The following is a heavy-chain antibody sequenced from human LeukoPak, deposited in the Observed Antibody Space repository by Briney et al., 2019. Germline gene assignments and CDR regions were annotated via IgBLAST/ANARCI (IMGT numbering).Heavy chain of an antibody. CDR2: IKSKTDGGTT. CDR3: TTQNGITMIVSPV. CDR1: GFTFSNAW. J-gene: IGHJ4*02. Sequence: GGSLRLSCAASGFTFSNAWMSWVRQAPGKGLEWVGRIKSKTDGGTTDYAAPVKGRFTISRDDSKNTLYLQMNSLKTEDTAVYYCTTQNGITMIVSPVWDQGTLVTVSS. D-gene: IGHD3-22*01. V-gene: IGHV3-15*01.